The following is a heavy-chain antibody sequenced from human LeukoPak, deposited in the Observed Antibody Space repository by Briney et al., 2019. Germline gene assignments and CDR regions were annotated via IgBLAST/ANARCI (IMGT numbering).Heavy chain of an antibody. J-gene: IGHJ4*02. CDR1: GFTFSSYG. CDR2: IRYDGSNK. CDR3: AKAPAAAGPFYFDY. Sequence: PGGSLRLSCAASGFTFSSYGMHWVRQAPGKGLEWVAFIRYDGSNKYYADSVKGRFTISRDNSKNTLYLQMNSLRAEDTAVYYCAKAPAAAGPFYFDYWGQGTLVTVSS. D-gene: IGHD6-13*01. V-gene: IGHV3-30*02.